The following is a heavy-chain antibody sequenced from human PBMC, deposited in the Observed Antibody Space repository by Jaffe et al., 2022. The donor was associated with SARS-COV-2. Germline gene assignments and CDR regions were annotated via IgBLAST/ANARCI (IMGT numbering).Heavy chain of an antibody. V-gene: IGHV4-34*01. Sequence: QVQLQQWGAGLLKPSETLSLTCAVYGGSFSGYYWSWIRQPPGKGLEWIGEINHSGSTNYNPSLKSRVTISVDTSKNQFSLKLSSVTAADTAVYYCARGGGFVVVPAAIHRGMDVWGQGTTVTVSS. CDR1: GGSFSGYY. J-gene: IGHJ6*02. CDR3: ARGGGFVVVPAAIHRGMDV. CDR2: INHSGST. D-gene: IGHD2-2*01.